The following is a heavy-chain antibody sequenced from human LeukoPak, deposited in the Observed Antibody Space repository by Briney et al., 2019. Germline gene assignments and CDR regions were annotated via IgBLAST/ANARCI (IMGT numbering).Heavy chain of an antibody. J-gene: IGHJ4*02. Sequence: GASVKVSCKASGYTFTSYGISWVRQAPGQGLEWMGWISAYNGNTNYAQKLQGRVTMTTDTSTSTAYMELRSLRSDDTAVYYCARSDALLWFGELSNWGQGTLVTVSS. D-gene: IGHD3-10*01. CDR3: ARSDALLWFGELSN. CDR1: GYTFTSYG. CDR2: ISAYNGNT. V-gene: IGHV1-18*01.